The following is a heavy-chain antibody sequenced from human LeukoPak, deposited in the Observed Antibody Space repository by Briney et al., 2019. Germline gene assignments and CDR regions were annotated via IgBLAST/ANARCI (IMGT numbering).Heavy chain of an antibody. CDR3: ARQVDTAMVLYFDY. CDR2: IYYSGST. J-gene: IGHJ4*02. Sequence: SETLSLTCTVSGGSISISSYYWGWIRQPPGKGLEWIGSIYYSGSTYYNPSLKSRVTISVDTSKNQFSLKLSSVTAADTAVYYCARQVDTAMVLYFDYWGQGTLVTVSS. D-gene: IGHD5-18*01. V-gene: IGHV4-39*01. CDR1: GGSISISSYY.